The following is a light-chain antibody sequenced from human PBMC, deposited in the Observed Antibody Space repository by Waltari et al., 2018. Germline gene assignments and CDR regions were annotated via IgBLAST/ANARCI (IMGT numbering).Light chain of an antibody. V-gene: IGLV2-14*01. J-gene: IGLJ3*02. CDR3: SSYTTTNTLL. Sequence: QSALTQPSSISGSPGQSITISCTGTSSDIGAYNYVAWYQQHPGKAPEVIIYEVNNRPSGVSNRFSGSKSGYTASLTISGLQAEDEADYYCSSYTTTNTLLFGGGTKLTVL. CDR1: SSDIGAYNY. CDR2: EVN.